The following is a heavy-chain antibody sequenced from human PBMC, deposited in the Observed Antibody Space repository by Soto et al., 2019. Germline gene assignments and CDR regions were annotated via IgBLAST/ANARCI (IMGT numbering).Heavy chain of an antibody. CDR2: ISSNGGST. CDR3: VKVALRDYYGSGSYYYYYFDY. D-gene: IGHD3-10*01. CDR1: GFTFSIYV. Sequence: GGSLRLSCSASGFTFSIYVMHWVRQAPGKGLEYVSAISSNGGSTYYADSVKGRFTISRDNSKNTLYLQMSSLRAEDTAVYYCVKVALRDYYGSGSYYYYYFDYWGQGTLVTVSS. V-gene: IGHV3-64D*08. J-gene: IGHJ4*02.